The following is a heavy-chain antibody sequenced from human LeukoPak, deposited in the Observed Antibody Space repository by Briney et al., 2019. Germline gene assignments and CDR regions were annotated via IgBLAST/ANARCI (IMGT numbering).Heavy chain of an antibody. CDR1: GFTFSSYA. Sequence: GGSLRLSCAASGFTFSSYAMSWVRQAPGKGLEWVSSISGSGGRTYNADSVKGRFTISRDNSKNTLYLQMSSLRAEDTAVYYCATEAAGVDYWGQGTLVTVSS. J-gene: IGHJ4*02. V-gene: IGHV3-23*01. CDR2: ISGSGGRT. D-gene: IGHD6-13*01. CDR3: ATEAAGVDY.